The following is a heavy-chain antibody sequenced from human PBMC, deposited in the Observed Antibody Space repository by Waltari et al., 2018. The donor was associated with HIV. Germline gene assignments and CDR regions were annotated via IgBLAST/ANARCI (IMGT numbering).Heavy chain of an antibody. D-gene: IGHD4-17*01. CDR3: ARYRQGTVTKDFDY. CDR1: GFTFSSYS. Sequence: EVQLVESGGGLVKPGGSLRLSCAASGFTFSSYSMNWVRQAPGKGREWVSSISSSSTFIYYADSVKGRFTISRDNAKNSLYLQMNSLRAEDTAVYYCARYRQGTVTKDFDYWGQGTLVTVSS. J-gene: IGHJ4*02. V-gene: IGHV3-21*01. CDR2: ISSSSTFI.